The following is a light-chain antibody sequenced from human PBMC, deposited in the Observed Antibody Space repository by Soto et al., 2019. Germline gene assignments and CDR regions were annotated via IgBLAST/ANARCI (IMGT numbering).Light chain of an antibody. CDR3: QQYSSYSPWT. CDR1: QSISNW. J-gene: IGKJ1*01. Sequence: DIQMTQSPATLSASVGDRVTITCRASQSISNWLAWYQQKPGKAPKLLISDSSSLQSGVPSRFSGSGYGTEFSLTTFSRQPDDSATYYCQQYSSYSPWTFGQGTKVEIK. CDR2: DSS. V-gene: IGKV1-5*01.